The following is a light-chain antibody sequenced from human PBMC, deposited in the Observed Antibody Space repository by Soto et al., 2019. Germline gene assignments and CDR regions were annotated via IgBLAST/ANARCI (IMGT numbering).Light chain of an antibody. CDR1: QSISSSY. CDR2: GAS. Sequence: EIVLTQSPDTLSLSPGERATLSCRVSQSISSSYLAWYQQIPGQAPRLVIYGASSRATGIPDRFSGSWSGADFTLTISRLEPEDFAVSYCQQYRSSPYTFGQGTKLEIK. CDR3: QQYRSSPYT. J-gene: IGKJ2*01. V-gene: IGKV3-20*01.